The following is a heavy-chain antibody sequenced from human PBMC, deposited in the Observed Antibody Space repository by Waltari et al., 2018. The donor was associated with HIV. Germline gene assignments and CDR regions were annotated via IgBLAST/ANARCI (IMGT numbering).Heavy chain of an antibody. CDR1: GFIFSSYG. V-gene: IGHV3-33*01. Sequence: QVQLVEAGGGVVQPGRSLRLSCTASGFIFSSYGMHWVRQAPGKGLELVAVGWYDGNNKYYADSVKGRFTISRDNSKNTLYLQMNNLRVEDTAVYYCARTPYDTSGYCFDYWGQGTLVTVSS. CDR2: GWYDGNNK. D-gene: IGHD3-22*01. J-gene: IGHJ4*02. CDR3: ARTPYDTSGYCFDY.